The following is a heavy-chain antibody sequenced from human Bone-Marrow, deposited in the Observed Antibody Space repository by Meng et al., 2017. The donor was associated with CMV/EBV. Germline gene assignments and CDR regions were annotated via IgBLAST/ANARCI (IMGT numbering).Heavy chain of an antibody. D-gene: IGHD6-6*01. V-gene: IGHV3-13*01. Sequence: GESLKISCAASGFTFSSNDMHWVRQTTGKGLEWVSAIGTAGDTYYPGSVKGRFTISRENAKNSFYLQMNSLRAGDTAVYYCAKGGGAARFWIYWGQGTLVTVSS. CDR2: IGTAGDT. CDR3: AKGGGAARFWIY. CDR1: GFTFSSND. J-gene: IGHJ4*02.